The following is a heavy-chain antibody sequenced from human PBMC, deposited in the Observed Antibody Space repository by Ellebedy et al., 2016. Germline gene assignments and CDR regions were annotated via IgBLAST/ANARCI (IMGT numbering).Heavy chain of an antibody. V-gene: IGHV3-30*14. D-gene: IGHD2-2*01. CDR2: ISYDGSNK. CDR3: AREDPLTAAMGVNYFDY. Sequence: GESLKISXAASGFTFSSYAMHWVRQAPGKGLEWVTFISYDGSNKFYADSVKGRFTISRDNSKNTLYLQMNSLRAEDTAVYYCAREDPLTAAMGVNYFDYWGQGTLVTVSS. CDR1: GFTFSSYA. J-gene: IGHJ4*02.